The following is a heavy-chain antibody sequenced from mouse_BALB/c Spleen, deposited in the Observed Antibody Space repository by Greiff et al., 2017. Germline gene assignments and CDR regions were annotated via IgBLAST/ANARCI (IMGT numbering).Heavy chain of an antibody. V-gene: IGHV5-17*02. CDR2: ISSGSSTI. D-gene: IGHD1-1*01. Sequence: EVKVVESGGGLVQPGGSRKLSCAASGFTFSSFGMHWVRQAPEKGLEWVAYISSGSSTIYYADTVKGRFTISRDNPKNTLFLQMTSLRSEDTAMYYCARSYYGSSQYYYAMDYWGQGTSVTVSS. CDR1: GFTFSSFG. J-gene: IGHJ4*01. CDR3: ARSYYGSSQYYYAMDY.